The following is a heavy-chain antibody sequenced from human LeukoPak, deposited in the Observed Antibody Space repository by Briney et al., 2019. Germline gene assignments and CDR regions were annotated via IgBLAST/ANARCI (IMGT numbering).Heavy chain of an antibody. CDR2: IYYSGST. CDR3: ARTTRYYDSSGCFDF. D-gene: IGHD3-22*01. CDR1: GGSISSGGYY. Sequence: SETLSLTCTVSGGSISSGGYYWSWIRQHPGKGLEWIGYIYYSGSTYYNPSLKSRVTISVDTSKNQFSLKMSSVTAADTAVYYCARTTRYYDSSGCFDFWGQGTLVTVSS. J-gene: IGHJ4*02. V-gene: IGHV4-31*03.